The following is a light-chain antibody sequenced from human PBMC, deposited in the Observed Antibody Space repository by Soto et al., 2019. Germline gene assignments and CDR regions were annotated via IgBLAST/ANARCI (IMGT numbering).Light chain of an antibody. CDR1: HGIRDY. CDR2: GAS. V-gene: IGKV1-9*01. J-gene: IGKJ4*01. CDR3: QQCNAYPLT. Sequence: DIQLTQSPSFLSASVGDRVTISCRASHGIRDYLAWYQQKPGKAPKLLIYGASTLQSGVPSRFSGSASGTEFTLTISSLQPEDFATYFCQQCNAYPLTFGGGTKLEIK.